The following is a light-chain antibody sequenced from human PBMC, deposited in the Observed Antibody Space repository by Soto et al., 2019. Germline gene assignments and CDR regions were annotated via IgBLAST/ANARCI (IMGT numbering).Light chain of an antibody. J-gene: IGKJ4*02. CDR2: VAS. Sequence: DIQMTQCPSSVSASVGDRVTITCRASQVISSWLAWYQQKPGKAPKLLIYVASSLQSWGPSRFSSSGSGTDFTVTIRSLQPEDFATYYCQQASTFALTFGGGTKVEIK. CDR1: QVISSW. V-gene: IGKV1-12*01. CDR3: QQASTFALT.